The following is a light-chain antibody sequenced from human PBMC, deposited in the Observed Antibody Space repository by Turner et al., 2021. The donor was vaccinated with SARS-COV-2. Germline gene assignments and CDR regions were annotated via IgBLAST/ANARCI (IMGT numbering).Light chain of an antibody. V-gene: IGKV1-39*01. CDR3: QQSYSSPYT. J-gene: IGKJ2*01. CDR1: QSISSY. CDR2: AAS. Sequence: DIQMTQSPSSLSASVGDRVIITCRASQSISSYLNWYQQKPGKVPKLLIYAASSLQSGVPSRFSGSGSGTDFTLTISSLQPEDFATYYCQQSYSSPYTFGQGTKLEIK.